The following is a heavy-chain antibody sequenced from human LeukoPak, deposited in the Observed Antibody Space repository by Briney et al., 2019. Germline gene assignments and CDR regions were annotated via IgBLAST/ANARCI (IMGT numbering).Heavy chain of an antibody. D-gene: IGHD2-2*01. J-gene: IGHJ4*02. CDR3: AAPGVPAATYYFDY. Sequence: GGSLRLSCAASGFTFTTYAMSWVRQAPGKGLEWVSAILSSGTGTHYADSVEGRFTISRDNSKNTVYLQMNSLRAEDTAVYYCAAPGVPAATYYFDYWGQGTLVTVSS. CDR1: GFTFTTYA. V-gene: IGHV3-23*01. CDR2: ILSSGTGT.